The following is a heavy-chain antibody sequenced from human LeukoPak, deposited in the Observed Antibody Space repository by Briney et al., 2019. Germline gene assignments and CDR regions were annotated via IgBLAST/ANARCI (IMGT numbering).Heavy chain of an antibody. D-gene: IGHD5-18*01. CDR3: ARVAYTYGFDY. CDR1: GFPFSTYE. Sequence: GGSLRLSCAASGFPFSTYEMNWVRQAPGKGLEWVSYISSSGGTIYYADSLQGRFTISRDNAKNSLYLQMNSLRAEDTSVYYCARVAYTYGFDYWGQGTLVTVSS. CDR2: ISSSGGTI. V-gene: IGHV3-48*03. J-gene: IGHJ4*02.